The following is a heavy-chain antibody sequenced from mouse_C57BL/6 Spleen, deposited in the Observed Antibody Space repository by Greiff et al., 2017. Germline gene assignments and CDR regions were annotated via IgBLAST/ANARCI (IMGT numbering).Heavy chain of an antibody. V-gene: IGHV1-69*01. J-gene: IGHJ4*01. CDR2: IDPSDSYT. D-gene: IGHD1-1*01. Sequence: QVQLQQPGAELVMPGASVKLSCKASGYTFTSYWMHWVKQRPGQGLEWIGEIDPSDSYTNYNQKFKGKSTLTVDKSSSTAYMQLSSLTSEDSAVYYGARYDGSSFYAMDYWGQGTSVTVSS. CDR3: ARYDGSSFYAMDY. CDR1: GYTFTSYW.